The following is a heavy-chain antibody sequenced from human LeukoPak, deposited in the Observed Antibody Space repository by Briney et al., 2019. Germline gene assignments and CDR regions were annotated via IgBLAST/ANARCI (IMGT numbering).Heavy chain of an antibody. CDR3: TTDEDWNYARKDV. Sequence: GGSLRLSCAASGFTFNYAWMSWVHQVPGKGLEWVGQTVSEIDGGTTDYAAPVKGRFTISRDDSKSTLYLQMNSLKIEDTAVYYCTTDEDWNYARKDVWGQGATVIVSS. CDR2: TVSEIDGGTT. CDR1: GFTFNYAW. J-gene: IGHJ6*02. V-gene: IGHV3-15*04. D-gene: IGHD1-7*01.